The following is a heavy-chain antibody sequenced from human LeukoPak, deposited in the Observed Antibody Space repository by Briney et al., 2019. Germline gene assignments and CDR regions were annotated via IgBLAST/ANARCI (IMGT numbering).Heavy chain of an antibody. CDR3: TTDGGVVSAPLFQH. V-gene: IGHV3-15*01. D-gene: IGHD3-16*01. Sequence: PGGSLRLSCATSGLTFTTAWMGWVRQAPGKGLEWVGRIKSKTDGGTTDYAAPVKGRFTISTEDSKNTLYLQLNSLKSEDTAVYYCTTDGGVVSAPLFQHWGQGTLVTVSS. CDR2: IKSKTDGGTT. CDR1: GLTFTTAW. J-gene: IGHJ1*01.